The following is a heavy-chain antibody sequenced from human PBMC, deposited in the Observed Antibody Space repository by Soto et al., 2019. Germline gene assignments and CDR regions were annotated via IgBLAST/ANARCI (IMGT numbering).Heavy chain of an antibody. D-gene: IGHD6-13*01. Sequence: GGSLRLSCAASGFTFSSYGMHWVRQAPGKGLEWVAVIWYDGSNKYYADSVKGRFTISRDNSKNTLYLQMNSLRAEDTAVYYCARAMGAAAGTRYYYYGMDVWGQGTTVTAP. V-gene: IGHV3-33*01. J-gene: IGHJ6*02. CDR1: GFTFSSYG. CDR3: ARAMGAAAGTRYYYYGMDV. CDR2: IWYDGSNK.